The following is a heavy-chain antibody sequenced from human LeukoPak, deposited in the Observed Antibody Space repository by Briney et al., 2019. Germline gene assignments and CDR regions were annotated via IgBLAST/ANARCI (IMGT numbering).Heavy chain of an antibody. CDR2: ISYDGSNK. CDR3: AKASGVPWADYGFDI. CDR1: GFTFSSYG. Sequence: PGGSLRLSCAASGFTFSSYGMHWVRQGPGKGLEWVAVISYDGSNKYYADSVKGRFTISRDKSKNTLYLQMNSLRAEDTAVYYCAKASGVPWADYGFDIWGQGTMVTVSS. J-gene: IGHJ3*02. D-gene: IGHD3-10*01. V-gene: IGHV3-30*18.